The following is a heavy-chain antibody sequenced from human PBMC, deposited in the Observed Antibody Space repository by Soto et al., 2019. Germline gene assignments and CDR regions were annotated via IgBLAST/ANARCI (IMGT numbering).Heavy chain of an antibody. CDR2: TRNRARRYTA. D-gene: IGHD6-19*01. CDR3: ARGFDTGWSSYFDL. J-gene: IGHJ2*01. CDR1: GFIFSDHY. Sequence: EVQLVESGGNLVQPGGSLRLSCAASGFIFSDHYMDWVRQAPGKGLEWVARTRNRARRYTAEYGASVKGRFTISRHNSKHSLYLEMNDLETEDPAVYYCARGFDTGWSSYFDLLGRGTLVTLSS. V-gene: IGHV3-72*01.